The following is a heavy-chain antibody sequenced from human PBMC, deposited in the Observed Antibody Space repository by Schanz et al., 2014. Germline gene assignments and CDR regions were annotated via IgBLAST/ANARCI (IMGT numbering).Heavy chain of an antibody. CDR2: IFFSGAT. J-gene: IGHJ4*02. Sequence: WIWIRQHPGKGLEWIGYIFFSGATHQNPSLKSRISISIDTSKNQFSLDLTSVTAADTAVYYCARGGFWGSYYGLFDYWGQGALVTVSS. V-gene: IGHV4-30-4*06. CDR3: ARGGFWGSYYGLFDY. D-gene: IGHD1-26*01.